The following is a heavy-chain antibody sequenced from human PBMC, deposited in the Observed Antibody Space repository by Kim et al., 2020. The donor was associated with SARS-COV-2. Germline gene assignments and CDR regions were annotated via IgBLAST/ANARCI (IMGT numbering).Heavy chain of an antibody. J-gene: IGHJ3*02. CDR3: AIAGYYYDSSGHRESDAFDI. CDR1: GYSFTSYW. V-gene: IGHV5-51*01. D-gene: IGHD3-22*01. CDR2: IYPGDSDT. Sequence: GESLKISCKGSGYSFTSYWIGWVRQMPGKGLEWMGIIYPGDSDTRYSPSFQGQVTISADKSISTAYLQWSSLKASDTAMYYCAIAGYYYDSSGHRESDAFDIWGQGTMVTVSS.